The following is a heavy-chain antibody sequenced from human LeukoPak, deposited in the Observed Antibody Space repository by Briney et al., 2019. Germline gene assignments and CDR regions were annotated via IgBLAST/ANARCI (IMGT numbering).Heavy chain of an antibody. V-gene: IGHV4-39*01. J-gene: IGHJ4*02. D-gene: IGHD1-1*01. CDR1: GGSISSSSYY. CDR3: ARRLPGGYFDY. CDR2: IYYSGST. Sequence: TSETLSLTCTVSGGSISSSSYYWGWIRQPPGKGLEWIGSIYYSGSTYYNPSLKSRVTISVDTSKNQFSLKLSSVTAADTAVYYCARRLPGGYFDYWGQGTLVTVSS.